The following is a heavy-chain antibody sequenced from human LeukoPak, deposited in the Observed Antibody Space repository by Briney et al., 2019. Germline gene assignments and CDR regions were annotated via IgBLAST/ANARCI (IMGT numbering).Heavy chain of an antibody. Sequence: PSETLSLTCTVSGGSISSSSYYGGWIRQSPGKGLEWIGYMLHSGSTNQNPSLRSRVTISVDTSKNQVSLKLSSVTAADTAVYYCARSDIWGSYRFLDYWGQGALVTVSS. CDR2: MLHSGST. J-gene: IGHJ4*02. CDR1: GGSISSSSYY. CDR3: ARSDIWGSYRFLDY. V-gene: IGHV4-61*05. D-gene: IGHD3-16*02.